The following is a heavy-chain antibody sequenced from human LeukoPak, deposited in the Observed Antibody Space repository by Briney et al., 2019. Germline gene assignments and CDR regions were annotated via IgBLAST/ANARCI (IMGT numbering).Heavy chain of an antibody. V-gene: IGHV1-8*03. CDR1: GYIFTSLD. D-gene: IGHD2-15*01. CDR3: ARDRGGGPLGY. J-gene: IGHJ4*02. Sequence: ASVKVSCKASGYIFTSLDINWVRQAPGQGLEWMGWMNPNNGKTAYAQKFQGRVTITRNTAITTAYMELSSLRSDDTAVYYCARDRGGGPLGYWGQGTLVTVSS. CDR2: MNPNNGKT.